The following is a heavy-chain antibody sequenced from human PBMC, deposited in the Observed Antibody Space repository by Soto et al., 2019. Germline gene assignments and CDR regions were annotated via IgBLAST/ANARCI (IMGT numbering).Heavy chain of an antibody. CDR1: GYSFTSYW. J-gene: IGHJ4*02. D-gene: IGHD6-6*01. CDR3: ASSEGLYYFDY. V-gene: IGHV5-10-1*01. CDR2: IDPSDSYT. Sequence: PGESLKISCKVSGYSFTSYWISWVRQMPGKGLEWMGRIDPSDSYTNYNPSFQGHVTISADKSISTAYLQWSSLKASDTAMYYCASSEGLYYFDYWGQGTLVTVSS.